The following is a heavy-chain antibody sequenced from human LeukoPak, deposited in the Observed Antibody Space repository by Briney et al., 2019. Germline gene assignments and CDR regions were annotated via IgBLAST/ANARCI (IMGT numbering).Heavy chain of an antibody. Sequence: GGSLRLSCAASGFTFSSYSMNWVRQAPGKGLEWVSYISSSGTSIYYAGSVRGRFTVSRDNARNSLYLQMNSLRAEDTAVYSCASEMASGSYFGYWGQGTLVTVSS. CDR3: ASEMASGSYFGY. J-gene: IGHJ4*02. CDR1: GFTFSSYS. V-gene: IGHV3-48*01. D-gene: IGHD3-10*01. CDR2: ISSSGTSI.